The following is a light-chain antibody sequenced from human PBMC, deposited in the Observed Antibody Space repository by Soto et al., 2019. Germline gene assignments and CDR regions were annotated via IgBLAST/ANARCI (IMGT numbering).Light chain of an antibody. J-gene: IGKJ5*01. CDR3: QQYGSSIT. Sequence: EIVLTQSPGTLSLSPGERATLSCRASQTVTRNYLAWHQQKPGQSPRLLIYRASARATGVPDRFSGSGSGTDFTLTISRLEPEDFAVYYCQQYGSSITFGQGTRLEIK. CDR1: QTVTRNY. CDR2: RAS. V-gene: IGKV3-20*01.